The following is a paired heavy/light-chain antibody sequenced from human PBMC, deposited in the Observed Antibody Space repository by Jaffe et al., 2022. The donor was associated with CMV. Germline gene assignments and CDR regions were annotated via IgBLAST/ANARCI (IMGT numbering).Heavy chain of an antibody. D-gene: IGHD3-3*01. CDR2: IYYSGST. V-gene: IGHV4-39*01. J-gene: IGHJ5*02. CDR3: ARHDANTIFGVVIIGGRLFDP. Sequence: QLQLQESGPGLVKPSETLSLTCTVSGGSISSSSYYWGWIRQPPGKGLEWIGSIYYSGSTYYNPSLKSRVTISVDTSKNQFSLKLSSVTAADTAVYYCARHDANTIFGVVIIGGRLFDPWGQGTLVTVSS. CDR1: GGSISSSSYY.
Light chain of an antibody. V-gene: IGLV2-14*03. CDR2: DVS. J-gene: IGLJ1*01. CDR1: SSDVGGYNY. Sequence: QSALTQPASVSGSPGQSITISCTGTSSDVGGYNYVSWYQQHPGKAPKLMIYDVSNRPSGVSNRFSGSKSGNTASLTISGLQAEDEADYYCSSYTSSSTPYVFGTGTKVTVL. CDR3: SSYTSSSTPYV.